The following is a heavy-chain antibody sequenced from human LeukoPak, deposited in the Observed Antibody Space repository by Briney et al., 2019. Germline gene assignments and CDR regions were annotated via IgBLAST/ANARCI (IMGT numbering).Heavy chain of an antibody. CDR1: GFTFISYG. J-gene: IGHJ6*01. Sequence: GGSLRLSCAASGFTFISYGMHWVRQAPGKRLEGVAVISYAGSTKYYADSVKGRLTISRDNYMNTPDLQMNSLRAEDMAVYYCAKGGSGRRGVIMVVWGEG. CDR2: ISYAGSTK. CDR3: AKGGSGRRGVIMVV. D-gene: IGHD3-10*01. V-gene: IGHV3-30*18.